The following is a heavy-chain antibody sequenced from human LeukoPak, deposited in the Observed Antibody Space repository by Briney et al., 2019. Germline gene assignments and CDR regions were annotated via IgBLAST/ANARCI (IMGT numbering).Heavy chain of an antibody. J-gene: IGHJ4*02. D-gene: IGHD2-15*01. CDR1: RYTFSPSY. CDR2: INLSGGST. Sequence: VSVKVSCTASRYTFSPSYMHWWRQAPRHGLEWLGIINLSGGSTSYAQKFQGRVTMTRDTSTSTVYMELSSLRSEDTAVYYCARAADGYCSGGGCYSFGYWGQGTLVTVSS. V-gene: IGHV1-46*01. CDR3: ARAADGYCSGGGCYSFGY.